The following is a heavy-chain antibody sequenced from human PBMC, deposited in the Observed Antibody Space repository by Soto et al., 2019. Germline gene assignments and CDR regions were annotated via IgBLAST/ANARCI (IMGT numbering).Heavy chain of an antibody. J-gene: IGHJ6*02. CDR1: GGTFSSYA. CDR3: ASESVAYYYDSSGYYRYMDV. CDR2: IIPIFGTA. V-gene: IGHV1-69*06. Sequence: GASVKVSCKASGGTFSSYAISWVRQAPGQGLEWMGGIIPIFGTANYAQKFQGRVTITADKSTSTAYMELSSLRSEDTAVYYCASESVAYYYDSSGYYRYMDVWGQGTKVT. D-gene: IGHD3-22*01.